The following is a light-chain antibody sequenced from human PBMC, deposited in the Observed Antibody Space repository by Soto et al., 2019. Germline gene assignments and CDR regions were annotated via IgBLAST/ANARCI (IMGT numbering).Light chain of an antibody. CDR1: SGDVGGYTY. V-gene: IGLV2-8*01. CDR2: EVS. Sequence: QAVVTQPPSASGSPGQSVTISCTGVSGDVGGYTYVSWYQHSPGKAPKLLIYEVSKRPQGVPDRFTGSKSGNTAYLTVSELQADDEADYYCCSSGGRNGFVVFGGGTKLTVL. CDR3: CSSGGRNGFVV. J-gene: IGLJ2*01.